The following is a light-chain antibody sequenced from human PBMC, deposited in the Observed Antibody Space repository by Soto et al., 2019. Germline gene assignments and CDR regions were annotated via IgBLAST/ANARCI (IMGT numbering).Light chain of an antibody. Sequence: DIQMTQSPSSLSASVGDRVSITCRASQSISSHLNWYQQRPGKAPKLLIYAASSLQSWVPSRFSGSGSGTDFTLTISSLEPEDFAVYYCQQRSNWPITFGQGTRLEIK. CDR3: QQRSNWPIT. J-gene: IGKJ5*01. CDR1: QSISSH. V-gene: IGKV1-39*01. CDR2: AAS.